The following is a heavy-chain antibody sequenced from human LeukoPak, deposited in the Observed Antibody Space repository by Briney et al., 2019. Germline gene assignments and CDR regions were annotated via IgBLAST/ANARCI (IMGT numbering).Heavy chain of an antibody. V-gene: IGHV4-39*07. D-gene: IGHD3-22*01. CDR1: GGSISSSSYY. CDR2: IYYSGST. Sequence: PSETLSLTCTVSGGSISSSSYYWGWIRQPPGKGLEWIGSIYYSGSTYYNPSLKSRVTISVDTSKNQFSLKLSSVTAADTAVYYCASLLGNRYYYDSSGYLDYWGQGTLVTVSS. CDR3: ASLLGNRYYYDSSGYLDY. J-gene: IGHJ4*02.